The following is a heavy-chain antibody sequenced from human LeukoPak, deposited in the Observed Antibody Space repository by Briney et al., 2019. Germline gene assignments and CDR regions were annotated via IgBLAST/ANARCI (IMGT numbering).Heavy chain of an antibody. J-gene: IGHJ4*02. CDR2: IWYDGSNK. CDR3: AKDFRDYGGNSGFDY. D-gene: IGHD4-23*01. V-gene: IGHV3-33*06. Sequence: PGRSLRLSCAASGFTFSSYGMHWVRQAPGKGLEWVAVIWYDGSNKYYADSVKGRFTISRDNSKNTLYLQMNSLRAEDTAVYYCAKDFRDYGGNSGFDYWGQGTLVTVSS. CDR1: GFTFSSYG.